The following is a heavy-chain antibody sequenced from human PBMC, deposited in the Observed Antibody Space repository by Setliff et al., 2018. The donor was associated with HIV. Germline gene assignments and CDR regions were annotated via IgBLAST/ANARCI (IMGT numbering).Heavy chain of an antibody. CDR2: IYYSFSGST. V-gene: IGHV4-39*07. Sequence: KTSETLSLTCTVSGGSISSSNYYWGWIRQPPGKGLEWIGSIYYSFSGSTYYNPSLKSRVTISVDTSKNQFSLKLRSVTAADTAVYYCASELRGHSSSWPNYWGQGTLVTVSS. CDR3: ASELRGHSSSWPNY. J-gene: IGHJ4*02. CDR1: GGSISSSNYY. D-gene: IGHD6-13*01.